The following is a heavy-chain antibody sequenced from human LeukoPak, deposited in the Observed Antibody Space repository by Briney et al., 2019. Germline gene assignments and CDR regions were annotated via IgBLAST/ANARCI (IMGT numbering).Heavy chain of an antibody. CDR3: ARDQKLGYCSSTSCLGFDP. CDR2: ISNDGRDT. D-gene: IGHD2-2*01. J-gene: IGHJ5*02. V-gene: IGHV3-30*04. Sequence: GGSLRLSCGASGFTFNNYPMHWVRQAPGKGLQWVAVISNDGRDTHYADSAKGRFTISRDNSKNTPYLQMNSLRTEDTAVYYCARDQKLGYCSSTSCLGFDPWGQGTLVTVSS. CDR1: GFTFNNYP.